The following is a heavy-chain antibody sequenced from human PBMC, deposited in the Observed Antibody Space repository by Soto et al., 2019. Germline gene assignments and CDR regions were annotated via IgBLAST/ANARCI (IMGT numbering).Heavy chain of an antibody. Sequence: EASVKVSCKASGYTFTSYYMHWVRQAPGQGLEWMGIINPSGGSTSYAQKFQGRVTMTRDTSTSTVYMELSSLRSEDTAVYYCARDTLEGCSSTSCYAFDIWGQGTMVTVSS. CDR1: GYTFTSYY. CDR3: ARDTLEGCSSTSCYAFDI. CDR2: INPSGGST. D-gene: IGHD2-2*01. V-gene: IGHV1-46*01. J-gene: IGHJ3*02.